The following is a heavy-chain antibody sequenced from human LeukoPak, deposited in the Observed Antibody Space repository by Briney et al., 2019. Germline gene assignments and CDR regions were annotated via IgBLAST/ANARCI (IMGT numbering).Heavy chain of an antibody. J-gene: IGHJ6*03. Sequence: SVKVSCKASGGTFSSYAISWVRQAPGQGVEWMGGIIPIFGTANYAQKFQGRVTITTDESTSTAYMELSSLRSEDTAVHYCARGGSSPYYYYYYMDVWGKGTTVTVSS. CDR2: IIPIFGTA. CDR3: ARGGSSPYYYYYYMDV. CDR1: GGTFSSYA. V-gene: IGHV1-69*05. D-gene: IGHD6-6*01.